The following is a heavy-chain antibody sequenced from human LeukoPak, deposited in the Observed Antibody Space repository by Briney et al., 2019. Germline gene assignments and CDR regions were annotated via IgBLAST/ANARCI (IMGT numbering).Heavy chain of an antibody. J-gene: IGHJ6*02. CDR3: MKGLAVAGKFFCNYNTDA. D-gene: IGHD6-19*01. CDR1: GGSISSSGHY. CDR2: VHYSGST. V-gene: IGHV4-39*01. Sequence: PSETLSLTCTDSGGSISSSGHYWGWIRQPPGKGLEWIGSVHYSGSTYYSPSLQSRVSISVDTSKNQFSLNFKSMTAADTAVYYCMKGLAVAGKFFCNYNTDAWGQGTAVTVSS.